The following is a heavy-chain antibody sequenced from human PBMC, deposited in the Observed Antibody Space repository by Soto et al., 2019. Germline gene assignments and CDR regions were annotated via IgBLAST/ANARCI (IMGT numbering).Heavy chain of an antibody. D-gene: IGHD3-10*01. Sequence: EVQLVESGGGLVQPGGSLRLSCAASGFTFSSYWMSWVRQAPGKGLEWVANIKEDGSERYYVDSVKGRFTISRDNAKNSLYLLMNSLRAEDTAVYYCARATGADKEDYWGQGTLVTVSS. V-gene: IGHV3-7*04. CDR3: ARATGADKEDY. J-gene: IGHJ4*02. CDR2: IKEDGSER. CDR1: GFTFSSYW.